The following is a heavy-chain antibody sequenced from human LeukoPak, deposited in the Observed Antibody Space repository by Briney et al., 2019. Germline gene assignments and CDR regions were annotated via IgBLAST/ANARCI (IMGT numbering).Heavy chain of an antibody. CDR1: GPTFSSAW. CDR3: VSHVRSRYFDSSPY. J-gene: IGHJ4*02. Sequence: GGSLRLSCAASGPTFSSAWMSWVRQAPGRGLEWVGRIKSTVDGGTTEYAAPVRDRFLISRDDSKATLFLQMSSLKSEDTAIYYCVSHVRSRYFDSSPYWGQGIVVTVSS. V-gene: IGHV3-15*01. D-gene: IGHD3-9*01. CDR2: IKSTVDGGTT.